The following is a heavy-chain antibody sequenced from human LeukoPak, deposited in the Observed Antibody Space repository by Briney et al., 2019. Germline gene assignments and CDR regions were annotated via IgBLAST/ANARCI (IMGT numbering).Heavy chain of an antibody. J-gene: IGHJ5*02. D-gene: IGHD6-13*01. V-gene: IGHV4-34*01. CDR3: ARGRGSSWSPYNWFDP. CDR2: VNHSGST. CDR1: GGSFSGYY. Sequence: SETLSLTCAVYGGSFSGYYWSWIRQPPGKGLEWIGEVNHSGSTNYNPSLKSRVTISVDTSKNQFSLKLSSVTAADTAVYYCARGRGSSWSPYNWFDPWSQGTLVTVSS.